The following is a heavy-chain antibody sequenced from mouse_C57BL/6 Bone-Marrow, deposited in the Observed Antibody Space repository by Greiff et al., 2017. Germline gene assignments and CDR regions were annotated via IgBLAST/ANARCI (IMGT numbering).Heavy chain of an antibody. D-gene: IGHD1-1*01. CDR3: AREGRSSHYIDY. Sequence: QVQLQQPGAELVKPGASVKMSCKASGYTFTSYWLTWVKQRPGQGLEWIGDIYPGSGSTNYNEKFKSKATLTVDTSSSTAYMQLSSLTSEDSAVYFCAREGRSSHYIDYWGQGTTLTVSS. CDR2: IYPGSGST. V-gene: IGHV1-55*01. CDR1: GYTFTSYW. J-gene: IGHJ2*01.